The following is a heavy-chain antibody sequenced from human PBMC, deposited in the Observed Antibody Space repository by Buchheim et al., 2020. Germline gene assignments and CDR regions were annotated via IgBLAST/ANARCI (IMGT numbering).Heavy chain of an antibody. J-gene: IGHJ4*02. D-gene: IGHD5-12*01. CDR1: GFTFSSYG. V-gene: IGHV3-30*18. CDR2: ISYDGSNK. Sequence: QVQLVESGGGVVQPGRSLRLSCAASGFTFSSYGMHWVRQAPGKGLEWVAVISYDGSNKYYADSVKGRFTISRDNSKNTLYLQMNSLRAEDTAVYYCAKDRGYRGYNIDYWGQGTL. CDR3: AKDRGYRGYNIDY.